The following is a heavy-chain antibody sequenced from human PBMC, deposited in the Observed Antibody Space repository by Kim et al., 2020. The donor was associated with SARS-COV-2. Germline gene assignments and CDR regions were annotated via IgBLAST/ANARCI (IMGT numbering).Heavy chain of an antibody. CDR1: GFTFSDYS. CDR3: TTLTVATGRPNY. J-gene: IGHJ4*02. V-gene: IGHV3-74*01. D-gene: IGHD4-17*01. CDR2: SNNDGGST. Sequence: GGSLRLSCAASGFTFSDYSMHWVRQAPGKGLVWVSNSNNDGGSTNYADAVKGRFTMSRDNAKNTVYLQMNSLRAEDTAVYYCTTLTVATGRPNYLGQGTLVTVPS.